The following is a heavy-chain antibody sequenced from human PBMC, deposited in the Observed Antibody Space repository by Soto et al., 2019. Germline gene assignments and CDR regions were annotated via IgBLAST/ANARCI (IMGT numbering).Heavy chain of an antibody. CDR3: AKLGGGYIFGLYLDF. V-gene: IGHV1-3*04. CDR2: INTGNGNT. J-gene: IGHJ4*02. CDR1: GYTFTLYT. D-gene: IGHD5-18*01. Sequence: QVQIVQSGAEVKKPGASVKVSCKTSGYTFTLYTIHWVRQAPGQRLEWMGCINTGNGNTKFSQRFQGRVTMSSDTSASTAYMELSSLTSEDTAVYYCAKLGGGYIFGLYLDFWGKGTLVTVSS.